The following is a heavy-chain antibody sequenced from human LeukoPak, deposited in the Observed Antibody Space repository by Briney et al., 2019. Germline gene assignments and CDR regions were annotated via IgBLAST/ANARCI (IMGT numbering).Heavy chain of an antibody. Sequence: GGSLRLSCAASGFTFSNYGMHWVRQAPGKGMEGVAVISYDGSNKYYADSVKGRFTISRDISKNTLYLQMNSLRAEDTAVYYCAKMGARSFDYWGQGTLVTVSS. CDR1: GFTFSNYG. J-gene: IGHJ4*02. V-gene: IGHV3-30*18. CDR3: AKMGARSFDY. CDR2: ISYDGSNK. D-gene: IGHD4/OR15-4a*01.